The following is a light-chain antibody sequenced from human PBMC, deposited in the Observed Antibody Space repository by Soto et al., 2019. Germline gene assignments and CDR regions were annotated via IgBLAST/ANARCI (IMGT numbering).Light chain of an antibody. CDR2: SNN. CDR3: AAWADSLNGVV. V-gene: IGLV1-44*01. CDR1: SSNIGSNT. J-gene: IGLJ2*01. Sequence: QSVLTQPPSASGTHGQRVTISCSGSSSNIGSNTVNWYQQLPGTAPKLLIYSNNQRPSGVPDRFSGSKSGTSASLAISGLQSEDEADYYCAAWADSLNGVVFGGGTKLTVL.